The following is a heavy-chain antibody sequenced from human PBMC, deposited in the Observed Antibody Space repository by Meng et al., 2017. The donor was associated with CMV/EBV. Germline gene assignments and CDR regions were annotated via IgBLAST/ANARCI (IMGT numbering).Heavy chain of an antibody. CDR2: IYPGDSDT. CDR3: ARRMGSTSSSYWFGP. D-gene: IGHD2-2*01. Sequence: KVSCKGSGYSFTSYWIGWVRQMPGKGLEWMGIIYPGDSDTRYSPSFQGQVTISADKSISTAYLQWSSLKASDTAMYYCARRMGSTSSSYWFGPWGQGTLVTVSS. J-gene: IGHJ5*02. V-gene: IGHV5-51*01. CDR1: GYSFTSYW.